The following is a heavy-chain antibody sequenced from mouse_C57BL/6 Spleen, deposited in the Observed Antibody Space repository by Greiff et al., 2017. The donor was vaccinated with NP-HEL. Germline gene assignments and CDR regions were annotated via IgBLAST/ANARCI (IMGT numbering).Heavy chain of an antibody. Sequence: QVQLQQSGAELVRPGSSVKLSCKASGYTFTSYWMHWVKQRPIQGLEWIGNIDPSDSETHYNQKFKDKATLTVDKSSSTAYMQLSSLTSEDSAVYYCARWRYYGSSPLDYWGQGTTLTVSS. CDR3: ARWRYYGSSPLDY. V-gene: IGHV1-52*01. CDR1: GYTFTSYW. J-gene: IGHJ2*01. CDR2: IDPSDSET. D-gene: IGHD1-1*01.